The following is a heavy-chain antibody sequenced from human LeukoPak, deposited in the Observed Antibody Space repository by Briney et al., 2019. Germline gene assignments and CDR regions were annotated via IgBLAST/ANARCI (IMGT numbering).Heavy chain of an antibody. D-gene: IGHD3-3*01. Sequence: SVKVSGTASGYTFTSYGISWVRQAPGQGLEWMGGIIPIFGTANYAQKFQGRVTITADESTSTAYMELSSLRSEDTAVYYCARDSGVTIFGVVIDTPFDPWGQGTLVTVSS. V-gene: IGHV1-69*13. J-gene: IGHJ5*02. CDR2: IIPIFGTA. CDR1: GYTFTSYG. CDR3: ARDSGVTIFGVVIDTPFDP.